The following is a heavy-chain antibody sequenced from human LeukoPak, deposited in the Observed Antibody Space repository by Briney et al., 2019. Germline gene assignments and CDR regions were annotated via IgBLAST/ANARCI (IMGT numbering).Heavy chain of an antibody. CDR3: ARQQCNGGSCYSRAIWFDP. CDR1: GGSISSTSYY. Sequence: AETLSLTCNVSGGSISSTSYYWGWIRLPPGKGLEWIGSIYYSGTTYYSPSLKSRVTISVHTSKNQFSLKLSSVTAADTAVYYCARQQCNGGSCYSRAIWFDPWGQGTLVTVSS. CDR2: IYYSGTT. D-gene: IGHD2-15*01. J-gene: IGHJ5*02. V-gene: IGHV4-39*01.